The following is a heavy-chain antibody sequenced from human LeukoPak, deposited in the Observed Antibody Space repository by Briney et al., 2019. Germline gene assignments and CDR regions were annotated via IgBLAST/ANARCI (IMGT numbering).Heavy chain of an antibody. V-gene: IGHV4-4*07. J-gene: IGHJ3*02. D-gene: IGHD3-22*01. CDR2: IYTSGTT. Sequence: ETLSLTCTVSGGSISSYYWSWLRQPAGKGLEWIGRIYTSGTTNYNPSLKSRVTMSVVTSKNQFSLKLSSVTAADTAVYYCARDQTYYDSSGYSLYAFDIWGQGTMVTVSS. CDR1: GGSISSYY. CDR3: ARDQTYYDSSGYSLYAFDI.